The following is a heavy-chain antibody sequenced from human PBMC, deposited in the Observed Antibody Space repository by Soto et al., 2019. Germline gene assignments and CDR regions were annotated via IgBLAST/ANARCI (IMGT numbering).Heavy chain of an antibody. CDR2: IQSGGST. J-gene: IGHJ4*02. V-gene: IGHV3-66*01. D-gene: IGHD3-10*01. CDR3: AKDPLWFGELASAFDY. CDR1: GFTVSRKY. Sequence: PGGSLRLSCAASGFTVSRKYMSWVLQAPWKGLEWVSLIQSGGSTYYADSVKGRFTISRDTSENTLYLQMNSLRAEDTAVYYCAKDPLWFGELASAFDYWGQGTLVTISS.